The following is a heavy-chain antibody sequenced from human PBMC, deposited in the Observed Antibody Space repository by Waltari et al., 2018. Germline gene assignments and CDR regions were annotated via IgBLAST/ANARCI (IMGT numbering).Heavy chain of an antibody. D-gene: IGHD3-22*01. CDR3: ARVDSSSRFRPSDL. Sequence: EAQVVESGGCLVQPGGSLRLSCEASGFTFSDYWMTWVRQAPGKALEWVADIKKDGSETNFGDSVAGRFSISRDNAKNSLYLHMYSLRAEDTAIYYCARVDSSSRFRPSDLWGQGTVVNVAS. CDR2: IKKDGSET. J-gene: IGHJ3*01. V-gene: IGHV3-7*01. CDR1: GFTFSDYW.